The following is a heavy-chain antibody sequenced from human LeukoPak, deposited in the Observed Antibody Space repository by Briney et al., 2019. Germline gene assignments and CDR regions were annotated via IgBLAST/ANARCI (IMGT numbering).Heavy chain of an antibody. D-gene: IGHD3-10*01. Sequence: SQTLSLTCAISGDSVSSNSAAWNWIRQSPSRGLEWLGRTYYRSKWYNDYAVSVKSRITINPDTSKNQFSLQLNSVTPEDTAVYYCARSTSGIPAAGYYMDVWGKGTTVTVSS. CDR3: ARSTSGIPAAGYYMDV. J-gene: IGHJ6*03. CDR1: GDSVSSNSAA. V-gene: IGHV6-1*01. CDR2: TYYRSKWYN.